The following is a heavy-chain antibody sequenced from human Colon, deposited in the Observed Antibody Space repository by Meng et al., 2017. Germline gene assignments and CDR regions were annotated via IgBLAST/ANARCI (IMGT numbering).Heavy chain of an antibody. Sequence: SETLSLTCAISGDSVSSNTAVWNWIRQSPSRGLEWLGRTYYRSKWYNDYAVSLRSRITINPDTSKNQFSLQLNSVTPEDTAVYYCTRGLQFYRFEYWGQGTRVTGSS. CDR1: GDSVSSNTAV. CDR2: TYYRSKWYN. V-gene: IGHV6-1*01. D-gene: IGHD5-24*01. CDR3: TRGLQFYRFEY. J-gene: IGHJ4*02.